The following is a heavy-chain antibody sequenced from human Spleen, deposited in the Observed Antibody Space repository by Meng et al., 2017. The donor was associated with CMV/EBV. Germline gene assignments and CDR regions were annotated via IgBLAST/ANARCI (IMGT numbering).Heavy chain of an antibody. CDR1: GFNFNKYN. CDR2: VSGGSNYI. CDR3: ARADYSDPFDY. Sequence: GESLKISCAASGFNFNKYNMNWVRQAPGQGLEWVSSVSGGSNYIYYADSVKGRFTISRDNSKNTLYLQMNSLRAEDTTVYYCARADYSDPFDYWGQGTLVTVSS. V-gene: IGHV3-21*01. D-gene: IGHD4-11*01. J-gene: IGHJ4*02.